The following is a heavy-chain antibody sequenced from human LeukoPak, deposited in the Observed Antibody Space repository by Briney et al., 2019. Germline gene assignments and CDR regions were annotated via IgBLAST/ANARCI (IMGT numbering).Heavy chain of an antibody. J-gene: IGHJ6*03. V-gene: IGHV1-8*01. CDR3: ARDTYYDFWSGYKHYYYYYMDV. D-gene: IGHD3-3*01. CDR1: GYTFTSYD. Sequence: ASVKVSCKASGYTFTSYDINWVRQATGQGLEWMGWMNPNSGNTGYAQKFQGRVTMTRNTSISTAYMELSSLRAEDTAVYYCARDTYYDFWSGYKHYYYYYMDVWGKGTTVTVSS. CDR2: MNPNSGNT.